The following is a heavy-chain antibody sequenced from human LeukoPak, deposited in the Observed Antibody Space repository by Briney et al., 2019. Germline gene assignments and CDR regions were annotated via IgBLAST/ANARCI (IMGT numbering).Heavy chain of an antibody. CDR2: FDPEDGET. CDR1: GYTLTELS. D-gene: IGHD3-10*01. CDR3: ATDHLLGMVRGVIGY. V-gene: IGHV1-24*01. J-gene: IGHJ4*02. Sequence: GASVKVSCKVSGYTLTELSMHWVRQAPGKGLEWMGGFDPEDGETIYAQKFQGRVTVTEDTSTDTAYMELSSLRSEDTAVYYCATDHLLGMVRGVIGYWGQGTLVTVSS.